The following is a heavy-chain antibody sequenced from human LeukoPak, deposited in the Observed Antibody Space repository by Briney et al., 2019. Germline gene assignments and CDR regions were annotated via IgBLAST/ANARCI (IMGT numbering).Heavy chain of an antibody. CDR2: ISGSVGTT. CDR1: GFTFSTYA. V-gene: IGHV3-23*01. J-gene: IGHJ4*02. CDR3: AKAFLGYCSGGSCFDFDY. D-gene: IGHD2-15*01. Sequence: GGSLRLSCAASGFTFSTYAMTWVRQAPGKGLEWVSAISGSVGTTYYADSVKGRFTISRDNSKNTLYLQMNSLRAEDTAVYYCAKAFLGYCSGGSCFDFDYWGQGTLVTVS.